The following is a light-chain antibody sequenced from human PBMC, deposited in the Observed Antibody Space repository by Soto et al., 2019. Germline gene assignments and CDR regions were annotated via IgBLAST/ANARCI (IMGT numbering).Light chain of an antibody. CDR1: QSISSN. CDR3: QQANSFPIT. J-gene: IGKJ5*01. CDR2: GAS. V-gene: IGKV1-39*01. Sequence: DIQMTQSPSSLSASVGDRVRITCRASQSISSNLNWYQQKPGKAPKVLIYGASSLHSGVPSRFSGSGSGTDFTLTISFLQSDDFATYYCQQANSFPITFGQGTRLEIK.